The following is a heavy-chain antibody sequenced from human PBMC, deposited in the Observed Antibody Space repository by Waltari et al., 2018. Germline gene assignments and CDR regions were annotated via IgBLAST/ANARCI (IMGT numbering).Heavy chain of an antibody. D-gene: IGHD3-22*01. CDR1: GFTFSSYA. Sequence: LVESGGGVVQPGRSLRLSCAASGFTFSSYAMHWVRQAPGKGLEWVAVISYHGTYEYYADSVKGRFTISRDNSKNTLYLQMNSLRAEDTAVYYCARGGRDDSSGYYWGPFDYWGQGTLVTVSS. CDR2: ISYHGTYE. J-gene: IGHJ4*02. CDR3: ARGGRDDSSGYYWGPFDY. V-gene: IGHV3-30-3*01.